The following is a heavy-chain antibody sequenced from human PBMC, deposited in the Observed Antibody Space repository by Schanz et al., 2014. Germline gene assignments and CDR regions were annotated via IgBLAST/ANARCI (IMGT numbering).Heavy chain of an antibody. CDR3: ARDRDQWDGNYLDY. V-gene: IGHV1-46*01. J-gene: IGHJ4*02. Sequence: QVLLVQSGAEVKQPGASVKVSCKASGYTFTRSGISWVRQAPGQGLEWMGRIYLSDGSTRYAQKFQGRVTVTRDTSTTTVYMDLSSLTSDDSAVYYCARDRDQWDGNYLDYWGQGTLVTVSS. CDR1: GYTFTRSG. D-gene: IGHD1-26*01. CDR2: IYLSDGST.